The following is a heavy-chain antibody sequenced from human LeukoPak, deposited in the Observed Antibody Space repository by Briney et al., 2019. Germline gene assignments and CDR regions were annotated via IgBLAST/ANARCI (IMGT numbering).Heavy chain of an antibody. CDR3: ARVKIVVVATPGEGYTDA. D-gene: IGHD3-22*01. V-gene: IGHV4-39*07. Sequence: SETLSRTCKVSGDVVSSATHYWGWIRQSPGKELEWIGSVDSRGTTYYNPSLKSRVTISVDTSKIQFSLQLSSLAAADTAVYHCARVKIVVVATPGEGYTDAWGKGTTVTVSS. CDR1: GDVVSSATHY. J-gene: IGHJ6*03. CDR2: VDSRGTT.